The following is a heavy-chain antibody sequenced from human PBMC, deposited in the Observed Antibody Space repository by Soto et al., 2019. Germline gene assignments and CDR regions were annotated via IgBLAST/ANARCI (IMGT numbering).Heavy chain of an antibody. D-gene: IGHD4-17*01. V-gene: IGHV4-39*01. J-gene: IGHJ6*03. CDR1: GGSISSSSYY. Sequence: PSETLSLSCTGSGGSISSSSYYWGWIRQPTGKGLEWIGSIYYSGSTNYNPSLKRRVTISVDTFKNQFSLKLSSVTAADTAVYYCARHPQRLTTGLNASYYYYYYMDVWGKGTTVTVSS. CDR2: IYYSGST. CDR3: ARHPQRLTTGLNASYYYYYYMDV.